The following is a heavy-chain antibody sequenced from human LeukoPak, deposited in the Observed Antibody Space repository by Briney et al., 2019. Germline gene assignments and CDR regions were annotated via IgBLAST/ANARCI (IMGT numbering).Heavy chain of an antibody. Sequence: SETLSLTCTVSGGSISAYYWTWIRQPPGKGLEWIGYVYYTGSTNYNPSLKSRVTVSVDTSKNQFSLKLSSVTAADTAVYYCARVYGSGYDFRGAFDIWGQGTMVTVSS. J-gene: IGHJ3*02. D-gene: IGHD5-12*01. CDR2: VYYTGST. V-gene: IGHV4-59*01. CDR3: ARVYGSGYDFRGAFDI. CDR1: GGSISAYY.